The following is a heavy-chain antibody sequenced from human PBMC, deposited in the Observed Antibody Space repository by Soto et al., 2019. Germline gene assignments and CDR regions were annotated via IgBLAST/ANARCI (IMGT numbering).Heavy chain of an antibody. V-gene: IGHV1-69*01. CDR1: GDDFSTYA. Sequence: QVQLVQSGAEVKKPGSSVKVSCKASGDDFSTYAMNWVRQAPGRGLEWMGGIVPIFGSANYAQNFQGRVTITADESTSTAYLQLTSLTSEDTAVYYCASIVDSYDSSSAYWGQGTLVTVSS. CDR3: ASIVDSYDSSSAY. D-gene: IGHD6-6*01. J-gene: IGHJ4*02. CDR2: IVPIFGSA.